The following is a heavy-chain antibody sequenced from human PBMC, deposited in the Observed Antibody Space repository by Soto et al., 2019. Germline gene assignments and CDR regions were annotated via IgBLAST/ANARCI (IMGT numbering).Heavy chain of an antibody. J-gene: IGHJ3*02. Sequence: GESLKISCKGSGYSFTSYWIGWVRQMPGKGLEWMGIIYPGDSDTRYSPSFQGQVTISADKSISTAYLQWSSLKASDTAMYYCARPGQTRPLTTVTTFDAFDIWGQGTMVTVSS. CDR1: GYSFTSYW. CDR3: ARPGQTRPLTTVTTFDAFDI. V-gene: IGHV5-51*01. D-gene: IGHD4-17*01. CDR2: IYPGDSDT.